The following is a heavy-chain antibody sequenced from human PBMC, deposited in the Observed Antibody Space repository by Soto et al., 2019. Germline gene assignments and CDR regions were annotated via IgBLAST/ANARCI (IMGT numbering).Heavy chain of an antibody. CDR2: IYPDSGGT. Sequence: ASVKVSCKASGYTFTVYYIHWVRQAPGQGLESMGWIYPDSGGTDYAQKFQGRVTMTRDTSISTAYMELSRLRSDDTAVYYCRVTGVSEVDYWGQGTLVTVSS. CDR3: RVTGVSEVDY. J-gene: IGHJ4*02. V-gene: IGHV1-2*02. CDR1: GYTFTVYY. D-gene: IGHD2-8*01.